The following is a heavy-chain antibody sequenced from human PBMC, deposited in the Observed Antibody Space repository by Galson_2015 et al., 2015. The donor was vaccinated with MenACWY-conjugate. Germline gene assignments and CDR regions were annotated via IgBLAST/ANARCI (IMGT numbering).Heavy chain of an antibody. Sequence: SETLSLTCAVSGGSNTTSRYHWAWIRQTPGKGLEWIGTVSYSGKAYYNPSLKRRVSISIDTSKSQFSLRIISMTAADTAVYYCARDRSNDDYWSGFPGYYFDHWGQGNLATVSS. CDR2: VSYSGKA. D-gene: IGHD3-3*01. CDR3: ARDRSNDDYWSGFPGYYFDH. J-gene: IGHJ4*02. CDR1: GGSNTTSRYH. V-gene: IGHV4-39*07.